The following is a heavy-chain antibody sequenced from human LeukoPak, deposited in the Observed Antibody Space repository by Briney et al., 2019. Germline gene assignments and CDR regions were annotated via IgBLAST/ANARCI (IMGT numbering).Heavy chain of an antibody. Sequence: KPSETLSLTCTVSGGSISSSSYYWGWIRQPPGKGLEWIGSIYYSGSTYYNPSLKSRVTISVDTSKNQFSLKLSSVTAADTAVYYCARPQRYSMYALDYWGQGTLVTVSS. CDR3: ARPQRYSMYALDY. V-gene: IGHV4-39*01. CDR2: IYYSGST. J-gene: IGHJ4*02. CDR1: GGSISSSSYY. D-gene: IGHD5/OR15-5a*01.